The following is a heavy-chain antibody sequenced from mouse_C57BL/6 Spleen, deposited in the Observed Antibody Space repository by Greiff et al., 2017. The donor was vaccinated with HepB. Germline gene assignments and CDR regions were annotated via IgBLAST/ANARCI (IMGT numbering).Heavy chain of an antibody. CDR3: ARLTTVRYFDV. CDR2: IDPYDSET. Sequence: QVQLKQPGAELVRPGSSVKLSCKASGYTFTSYWMHWVKQRPIQGLEWIGNIDPYDSETHYNQKFKDKATLTVDKSSSTAYMQLSSLTSEDSAVYYCARLTTVRYFDVWGTGTTVTVSS. D-gene: IGHD1-1*01. V-gene: IGHV1-52*01. J-gene: IGHJ1*03. CDR1: GYTFTSYW.